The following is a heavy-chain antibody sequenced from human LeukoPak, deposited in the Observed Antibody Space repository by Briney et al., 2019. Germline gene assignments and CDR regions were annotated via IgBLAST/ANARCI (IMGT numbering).Heavy chain of an antibody. D-gene: IGHD1-26*01. CDR2: IYYSGST. CDR3: ARHGASGSYLYYFDY. CDR1: GGSISSYY. V-gene: IGHV4-59*08. J-gene: IGHJ4*02. Sequence: PSETLSLTCTVSGGSISSYYWSWIRQTPGKGLEWIGYIYYSGSTNYNPSLKSRVTISVDTSKNQFSLKLSSVTAADTAVYSCARHGASGSYLYYFDYWGQGTLVTVSS.